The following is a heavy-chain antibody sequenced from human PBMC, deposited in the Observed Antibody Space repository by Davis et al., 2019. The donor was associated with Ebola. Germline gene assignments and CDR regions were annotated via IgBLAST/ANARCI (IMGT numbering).Heavy chain of an antibody. J-gene: IGHJ4*02. V-gene: IGHV1-46*03. Sequence: ASVKVSCKASGYSFTSYYMHWVRQAPGQGLEWMGMINPSGGDTRYAQKFQGRVTMTRDTSTSTVYMELSSLRSEETAMYHCARTCSSTNCYFDHWGQGTLVTVSS. CDR2: INPSGGDT. CDR3: ARTCSSTNCYFDH. CDR1: GYSFTSYY. D-gene: IGHD2-2*01.